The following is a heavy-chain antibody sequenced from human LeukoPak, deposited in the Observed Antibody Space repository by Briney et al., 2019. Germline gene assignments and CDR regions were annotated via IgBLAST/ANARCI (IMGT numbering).Heavy chain of an antibody. Sequence: GASVKVSCKVSGYTLTELSMLWVRQAPGKGLEWMGGFDPEDGETIYAQKFQGRVTMTEDTSTDTAYMELSSLRSEDTAVYYCAISNYDFWSGYYPDAFDIWGQGTMVTVSS. CDR2: FDPEDGET. CDR3: AISNYDFWSGYYPDAFDI. CDR1: GYTLTELS. V-gene: IGHV1-24*01. D-gene: IGHD3-3*01. J-gene: IGHJ3*02.